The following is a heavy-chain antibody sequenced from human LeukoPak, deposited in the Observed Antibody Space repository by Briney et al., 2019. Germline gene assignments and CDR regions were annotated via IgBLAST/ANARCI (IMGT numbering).Heavy chain of an antibody. V-gene: IGHV4-4*07. CDR1: GGSISSYY. CDR2: IYTSGST. J-gene: IGHJ4*02. CDR3: APRGVLLWFGESN. D-gene: IGHD3-10*01. Sequence: SETLSLTCTVSGGSISSYYWSWIRQPAGKGLEWIGRIYTSGSTNYNPSLKSRVTISVDTSKNQFSLKLSSVTAADTAVYYCAPRGVLLWFGESNWGQGTLVTVSS.